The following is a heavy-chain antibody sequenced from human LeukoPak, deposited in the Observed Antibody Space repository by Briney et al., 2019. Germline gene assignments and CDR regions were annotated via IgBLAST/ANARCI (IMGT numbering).Heavy chain of an antibody. J-gene: IGHJ6*02. D-gene: IGHD2-8*01. Sequence: GSLRLSCAASGFTFSSYDMSWVRQAPGKGLEWIGSIYYSGRTYYNPSLTSRVTISVDTFNNQFSLKLSSVTAADTAVFFCATFCTNAEYSPYGMDVWGQGTTVTVSS. CDR1: GFTFSSYD. CDR3: ATFCTNAEYSPYGMDV. V-gene: IGHV4-38-2*01. CDR2: IYYSGRT.